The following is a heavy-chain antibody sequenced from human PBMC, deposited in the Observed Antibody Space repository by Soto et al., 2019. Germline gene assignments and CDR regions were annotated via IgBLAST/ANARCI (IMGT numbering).Heavy chain of an antibody. J-gene: IGHJ5*02. CDR2: IYYSGST. V-gene: IGHV4-59*08. Sequence: SETLSLTCTVSGGSISSYYWSWIRQPPGKGLEWIGYIYYSGSTNYNPSLKSRVTISVDTSKNQFSLKLSSVTAADTAVYYCARRNTGIVGATRWFDPWGQGTLVTVS. CDR1: GGSISSYY. D-gene: IGHD1-26*01. CDR3: ARRNTGIVGATRWFDP.